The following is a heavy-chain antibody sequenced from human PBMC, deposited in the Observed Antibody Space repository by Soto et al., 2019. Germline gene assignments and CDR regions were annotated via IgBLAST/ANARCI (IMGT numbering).Heavy chain of an antibody. J-gene: IGHJ4*02. D-gene: IGHD4-17*01. V-gene: IGHV3-74*01. Sequence: GGSLRLSCAASGFTFTNYWMHWVRQVPGKGLVWVSRINADGSYASYADFVKGRFTISRDNSRNTVHLQMNSLSAEDTAVYYCARDFTTAETPGDDFDYWGQGSPVTVSS. CDR1: GFTFTNYW. CDR3: ARDFTTAETPGDDFDY. CDR2: INADGSYA.